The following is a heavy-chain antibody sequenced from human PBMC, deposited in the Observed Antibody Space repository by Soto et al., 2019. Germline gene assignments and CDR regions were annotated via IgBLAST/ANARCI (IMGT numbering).Heavy chain of an antibody. CDR3: ARDPMRAAARPGGTYYYGMDV. J-gene: IGHJ6*02. CDR2: IIPIFGTA. CDR1: GGTFSSYA. D-gene: IGHD6-6*01. Sequence: SVKVSCKASGGTFSSYAISWVRQAPGQGLEWMGGIIPIFGTANYAQKFQGRVTITADESTSTAYMELSSLRSEDTAVYYCARDPMRAAARPGGTYYYGMDVWGQGTTVTVSS. V-gene: IGHV1-69*13.